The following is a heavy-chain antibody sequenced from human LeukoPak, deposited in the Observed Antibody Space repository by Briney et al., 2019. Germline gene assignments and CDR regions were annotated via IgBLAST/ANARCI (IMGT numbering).Heavy chain of an antibody. J-gene: IGHJ4*02. Sequence: GXSVKVSCKASGGTFSNYAISWVRQAPGHGLEWMGGIVPIFETPSYAQKFQGRVTITADESTTTAYMELSSLRSEDTAVYYCGTPHKYYDIWRGYCPFDNWGQGTLVTVSS. CDR1: GGTFSNYA. D-gene: IGHD3-3*01. CDR3: GTPHKYYDIWRGYCPFDN. CDR2: IVPIFETP. V-gene: IGHV1-69*01.